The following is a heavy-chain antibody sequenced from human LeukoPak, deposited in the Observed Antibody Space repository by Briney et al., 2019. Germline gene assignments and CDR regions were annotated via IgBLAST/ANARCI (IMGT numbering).Heavy chain of an antibody. CDR2: ISGSGGST. CDR3: WVRYSPDAFDI. V-gene: IGHV3-23*01. Sequence: GGSLRLSCAASGFTFSSYAMSWVRQAPGKGLEWVSAISGSGGSTYYADSVKGRFTISRDNSKNTLYLQMNSLRVEDTAVYYCWVRYSPDAFDIWGQGTKVTVSS. CDR1: GFTFSSYA. J-gene: IGHJ3*02. D-gene: IGHD3-9*01.